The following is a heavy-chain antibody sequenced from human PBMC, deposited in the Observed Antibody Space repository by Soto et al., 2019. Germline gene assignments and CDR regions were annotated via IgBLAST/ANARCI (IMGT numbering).Heavy chain of an antibody. CDR2: INPSGGST. J-gene: IGHJ4*02. D-gene: IGHD1-1*01. Sequence: ASVKVSCKASGNTFISYYMHWLRQAPGQRLEWMGIINPSGGSTTYAQKFQGRVTMTRDTSTSTVYMELSSLRSEDTAVYYCARDHWNRHPRFEYWGQGTLVTVSS. CDR3: ARDHWNRHPRFEY. V-gene: IGHV1-46*01. CDR1: GNTFISYY.